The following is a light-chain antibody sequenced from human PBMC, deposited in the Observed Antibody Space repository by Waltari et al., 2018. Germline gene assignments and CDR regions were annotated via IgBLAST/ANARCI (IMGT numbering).Light chain of an antibody. Sequence: IQMTQSPSSLSASVEDTVTITCQASQGIGNNLNWYQQKPGKAPKLLIYRASNLQSGIPSRFSGSGAGTDFTLTINSLQPEDFATYYCQQAYSYPFTFCPGTRLDIK. CDR2: RAS. CDR1: QGIGNN. J-gene: IGKJ3*01. CDR3: QQAYSYPFT. V-gene: IGKV1-6*01.